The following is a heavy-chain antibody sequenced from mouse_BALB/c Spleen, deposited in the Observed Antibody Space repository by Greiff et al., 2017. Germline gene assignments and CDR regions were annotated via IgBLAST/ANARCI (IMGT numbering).Heavy chain of an antibody. CDR3: ASYYDDFDY. D-gene: IGHD1-1*01. CDR2: INLSNDRT. V-gene: IGHV1S81*02. J-gene: IGHJ2*01. Sequence: QVQLQQPGAELVKPGASVKLSCKASGYTFTSYWMHWVKQRPGQGLEWIGEINLSNDRTNYNEKFKSKATVTVDKSSSTAYMQLSSLTSEDSAVYNCASYYDDFDYWGQGTTLTVSS. CDR1: GYTFTSYW.